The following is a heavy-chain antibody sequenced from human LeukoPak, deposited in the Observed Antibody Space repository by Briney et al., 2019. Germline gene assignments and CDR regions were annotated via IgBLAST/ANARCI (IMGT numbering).Heavy chain of an antibody. CDR1: GGSFSGYY. D-gene: IGHD3-9*01. CDR2: INHSGST. CDR3: ASASSYDILTGYNDAFDI. V-gene: IGHV4-34*01. J-gene: IGHJ3*02. Sequence: SETLSLICAVYGGSFSGYYWSWIRQPPGKGLEWIGEINHSGSTNYNPSLKSRVTISVDTSKNQFSLKLSSVTAADTAVYYCASASSYDILTGYNDAFDIWGQGTMVTVSS.